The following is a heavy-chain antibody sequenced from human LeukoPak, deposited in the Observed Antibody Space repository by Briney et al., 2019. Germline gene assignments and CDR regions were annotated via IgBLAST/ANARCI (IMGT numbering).Heavy chain of an antibody. V-gene: IGHV3-30*18. CDR3: AKEGRIYIYDYGGGVGY. Sequence: PGGSLRLSCAASGFTFNTYCMHWVRQAPGKGLEWVARISYDGSSEYSADSVKGRFTISRYNSKNKLYLKMNSLRAEDTAVYYCAKEGRIYIYDYGGGVGYWGQGTLVTVSS. CDR1: GFTFNTYC. D-gene: IGHD5-18*01. CDR2: ISYDGSSE. J-gene: IGHJ4*02.